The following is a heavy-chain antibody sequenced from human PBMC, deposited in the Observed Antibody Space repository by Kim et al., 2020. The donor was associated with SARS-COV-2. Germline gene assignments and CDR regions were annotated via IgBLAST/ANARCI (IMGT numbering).Heavy chain of an antibody. J-gene: IGHJ6*02. CDR2: IWYDGSNK. D-gene: IGHD4-17*01. CDR1: GFTFSSYG. CDR3: AKDDYGDYFISDYYGMDV. Sequence: GGSLRLSCAASGFTFSSYGMHWVRQAPGKGLEWVAVIWYDGSNKYYADSVKGRFTISRDNSKNTLYLQMNSLRAEDTAVYYCAKDDYGDYFISDYYGMDVWGQGTTVTVSS. V-gene: IGHV3-33*06.